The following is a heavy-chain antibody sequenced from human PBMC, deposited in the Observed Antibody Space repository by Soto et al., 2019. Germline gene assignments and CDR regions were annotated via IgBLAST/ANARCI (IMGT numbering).Heavy chain of an antibody. Sequence: GGSLRLSCAASGFTFSSYSMNWVRQAPGKGLEWVSSISSSSSYIYYADSVKGRFTISRDNAKNSLYLQMNSLRAEDTAVYYCARGGRYFDPMAYYYYGMDVWGQGTTVTVSS. CDR1: GFTFSSYS. J-gene: IGHJ6*02. V-gene: IGHV3-21*01. D-gene: IGHD3-9*01. CDR2: ISSSSSYI. CDR3: ARGGRYFDPMAYYYYGMDV.